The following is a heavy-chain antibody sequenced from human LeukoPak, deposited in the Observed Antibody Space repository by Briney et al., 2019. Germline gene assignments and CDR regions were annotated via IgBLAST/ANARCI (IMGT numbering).Heavy chain of an antibody. CDR3: ARARYVNSFYAFGI. CDR1: GGSISSYY. V-gene: IGHV4-59*01. CDR2: LSKSGNT. D-gene: IGHD3-9*01. J-gene: IGHJ3*02. Sequence: SETLSLTCTVSGGSISSYYWSWIRLPPGKGLEWIGYLSKSGNTNYSPSLKSRVTIFGDTSKNQFFLKLSSVTAADTAVYSCARARYVNSFYAFGIRGQGTLVTVSS.